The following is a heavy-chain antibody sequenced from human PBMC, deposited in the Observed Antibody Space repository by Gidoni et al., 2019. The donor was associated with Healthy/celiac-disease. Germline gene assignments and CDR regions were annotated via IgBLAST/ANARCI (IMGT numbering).Heavy chain of an antibody. CDR1: GFTFRSYW. Sequence: EVQLVESGGGLVQPGGSLRLSCAASGFTFRSYWMHWFRQAPGKGLVWVSRIKSDGSRTSYADSVKGRFTISRDNAKNTLYLQMNSLRAEDTAVYYCARGAGMATIGYYYYGMDVWGQGTTVTVSS. CDR3: ARGAGMATIGYYYYGMDV. D-gene: IGHD5-12*01. J-gene: IGHJ6*02. CDR2: IKSDGSRT. V-gene: IGHV3-74*01.